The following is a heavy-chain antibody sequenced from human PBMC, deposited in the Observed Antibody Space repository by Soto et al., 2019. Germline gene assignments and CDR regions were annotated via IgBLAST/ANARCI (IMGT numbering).Heavy chain of an antibody. D-gene: IGHD5-18*01. Sequence: SEPLSLTCTGSGASVSSGTYYWSWIRQPPGKGLEWIGYIYYSGSTNYNPSLKSRVTISVDTSKNQFSLKLSSVTAADTAVYYCARDNRGYSYGSVSNFDYWGQGTLLTVSS. CDR3: ARDNRGYSYGSVSNFDY. J-gene: IGHJ4*02. CDR1: GASVSSGTYY. V-gene: IGHV4-61*01. CDR2: IYYSGST.